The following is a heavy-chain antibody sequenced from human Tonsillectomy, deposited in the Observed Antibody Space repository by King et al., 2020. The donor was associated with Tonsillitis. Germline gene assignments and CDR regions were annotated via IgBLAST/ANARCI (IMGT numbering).Heavy chain of an antibody. Sequence: VQLVESGGGLVEPGGSLRLSCAGSGFTLSNFWTSWVRQAPGKGLEWVGRIKTKSEGGTTDYAAPVKGRFAISRDDSKNTQYLQMNSLKTEDTAVYYCTTGTGNTDDDYWGQGTLVTVSS. J-gene: IGHJ4*02. D-gene: IGHD3/OR15-3a*01. CDR3: TTGTGNTDDDY. CDR1: GFTLSNFW. CDR2: IKTKSEGGTT. V-gene: IGHV3-15*01.